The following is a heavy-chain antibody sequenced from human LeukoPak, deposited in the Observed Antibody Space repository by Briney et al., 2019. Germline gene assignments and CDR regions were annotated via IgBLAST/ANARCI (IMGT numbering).Heavy chain of an antibody. D-gene: IGHD2-2*02. V-gene: IGHV3-33*01. CDR3: ARGYCSSTSCYIPDYYGMDV. Sequence: GGSLRLSCAASGFTFSSYGMHWVRQAPGKGLEWVAVIWYDGSNKYHADSVKGRFTISRDNSKNTLYLQMNSLRAEDTAVYYCARGYCSSTSCYIPDYYGMDVWGQGTTVTVSS. J-gene: IGHJ6*02. CDR1: GFTFSSYG. CDR2: IWYDGSNK.